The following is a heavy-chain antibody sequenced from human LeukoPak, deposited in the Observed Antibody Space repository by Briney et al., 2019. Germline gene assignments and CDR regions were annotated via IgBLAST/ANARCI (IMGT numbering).Heavy chain of an antibody. CDR1: GASIRRSGYY. J-gene: IGHJ4*02. D-gene: IGHD3-10*01. CDR2: IYYSGTT. CDR3: ARERMDYSNSGNFYDYFDY. V-gene: IGHV4-31*03. Sequence: SETLSLTCTVSGASIRRSGYYWTWIRQHPGEGLEWIGSIYYSGTTSYNPSLESRLTMSVDTSNQFSLKLTSVTAADTAVYYCARERMDYSNSGNFYDYFDYWGQGALVTVSS.